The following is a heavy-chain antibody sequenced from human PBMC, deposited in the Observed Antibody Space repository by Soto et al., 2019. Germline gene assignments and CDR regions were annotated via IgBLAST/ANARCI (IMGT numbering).Heavy chain of an antibody. Sequence: PSETLSLTCAVYGGSFSGYYWSWIRQPPGKGLEWIGEINHSGSTNYNPSLKSRVTISVDTSKNQFSLKLSSVTAADTAVYYCARDILGSYCGGDCYIGWFDPWGHGTLVTVSS. CDR1: GGSFSGYY. D-gene: IGHD2-21*02. J-gene: IGHJ5*02. CDR3: ARDILGSYCGGDCYIGWFDP. V-gene: IGHV4-34*01. CDR2: INHSGST.